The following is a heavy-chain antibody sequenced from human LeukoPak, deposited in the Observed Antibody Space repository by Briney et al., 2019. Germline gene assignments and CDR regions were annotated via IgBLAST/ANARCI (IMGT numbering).Heavy chain of an antibody. CDR3: AREGSRGEWYCSGGSCYSRWFDP. D-gene: IGHD2-15*01. CDR2: IYHSGST. V-gene: IGHV4-39*07. Sequence: SETLSLTCTVSGGSIRSSSYYWGWIRQPPGKGLEWIGSIYHSGSTYYNASLKSRVTISIDTSKNQFSLRLNSVTAADTAMYYCAREGSRGEWYCSGGSCYSRWFDPWGQGTLVTVSS. J-gene: IGHJ5*02. CDR1: GGSIRSSSYY.